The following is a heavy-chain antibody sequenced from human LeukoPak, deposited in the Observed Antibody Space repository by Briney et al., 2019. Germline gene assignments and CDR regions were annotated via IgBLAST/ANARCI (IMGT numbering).Heavy chain of an antibody. V-gene: IGHV3-74*01. Sequence: GGSLRLSCAASGFIFSNYWMHWVRHVPGKGLVGVSRINIDGTSRSYADSVKGRFTISRDNAKNALYLQMDSLRVEDTAVYYCARGTSGWYGIDYWGQGALVKVS. D-gene: IGHD6-19*01. CDR1: GFIFSNYW. J-gene: IGHJ4*02. CDR2: INIDGTSR. CDR3: ARGTSGWYGIDY.